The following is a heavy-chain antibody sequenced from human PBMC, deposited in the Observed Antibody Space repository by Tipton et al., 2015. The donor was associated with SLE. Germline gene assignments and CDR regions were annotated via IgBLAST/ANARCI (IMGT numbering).Heavy chain of an antibody. Sequence: TLSLTCTVSGGTVSSVGYYWGWIRQPPGKGLEWIGNIYYSGSTYYNPSLKSRVTISVDTPKNQLSLKLGSVTAADTAIYYCTIGQGWLPDYWGQGTLVTVSS. D-gene: IGHD5-24*01. V-gene: IGHV4-39*07. CDR2: IYYSGST. J-gene: IGHJ4*02. CDR1: GGTVSSVGYY. CDR3: TIGQGWLPDY.